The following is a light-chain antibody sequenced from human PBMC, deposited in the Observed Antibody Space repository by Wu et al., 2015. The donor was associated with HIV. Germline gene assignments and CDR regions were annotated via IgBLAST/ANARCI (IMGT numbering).Light chain of an antibody. CDR2: KVS. J-gene: IGKJ4*01. Sequence: DIQMTQSPSTLSASVGDRVTITCRASQSTSSWLAWYQQKLGKAPKLLIYKVSNLESGVPSRFGGSGSGTEFTLTISSLQPEDFATYYCQQSYSVPLTFGGGTKVEIK. CDR1: QSTSSW. V-gene: IGKV1-5*03. CDR3: QQSYSVPLT.